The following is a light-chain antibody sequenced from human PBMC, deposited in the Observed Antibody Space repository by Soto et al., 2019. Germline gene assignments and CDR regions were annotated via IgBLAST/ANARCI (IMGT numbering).Light chain of an antibody. J-gene: IGKJ1*01. Sequence: DIQMTQSPSTLSASVGDRVTITCRASQSISSWLAWYQQKPGKAPKLLIYDASSLESGVPSRFSGSGSGTEFPLTISILQPDDFATYSWQQYNSYWTFGQGTKVEIK. V-gene: IGKV1-5*01. CDR3: QQYNSYWT. CDR1: QSISSW. CDR2: DAS.